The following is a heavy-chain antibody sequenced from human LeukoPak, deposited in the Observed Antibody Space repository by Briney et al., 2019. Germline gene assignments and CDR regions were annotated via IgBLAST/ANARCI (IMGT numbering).Heavy chain of an antibody. V-gene: IGHV4-38-2*02. CDR2: IYHSGST. CDR1: GYSISSGYY. J-gene: IGHJ6*03. Sequence: SETLSLTCTVSGYSISSGYYWGWIRQPPGKGLEWIGSIYHSGSTYYNPSLKSRVTISVDTSKNQFSLKLNSVTAADTAVYYCARLPYYYYYMDVWGKGTTVTVSS. CDR3: ARLPYYYYYMDV.